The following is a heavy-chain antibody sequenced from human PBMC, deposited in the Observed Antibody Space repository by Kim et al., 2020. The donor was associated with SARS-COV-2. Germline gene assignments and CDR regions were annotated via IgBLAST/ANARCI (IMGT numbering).Heavy chain of an antibody. J-gene: IGHJ3*02. CDR2: TYYRSKWYN. Sequence: SQTLSLTCAISGDSVSSNSAAWNWIRQSPSRGLEWLGRTYYRSKWYNDYAVSVKSRITINPDTSKNQFSLQLNSVTPEDTAVYYCARDYDSSGYYPGMGAFDIWGQGTMVTVSS. V-gene: IGHV6-1*01. D-gene: IGHD3-22*01. CDR1: GDSVSSNSAA. CDR3: ARDYDSSGYYPGMGAFDI.